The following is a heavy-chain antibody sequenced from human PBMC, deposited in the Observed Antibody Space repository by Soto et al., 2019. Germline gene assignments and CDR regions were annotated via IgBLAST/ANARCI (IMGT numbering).Heavy chain of an antibody. CDR1: GGSISSYY. J-gene: IGHJ6*02. Sequence: QVQLQESGPGLVKPSETLSLSCTVSGGSISSYYWSWFRHSPGKRMERIGYVHHSWGSSYNPSLQSRFAISLATSKSQFSLKVTSVTATDTAVYYCARQGFGPLHGLVDVWGQGTTVTVSS. CDR2: VHHSWGS. D-gene: IGHD3-10*01. V-gene: IGHV4-59*08. CDR3: ARQGFGPLHGLVDV.